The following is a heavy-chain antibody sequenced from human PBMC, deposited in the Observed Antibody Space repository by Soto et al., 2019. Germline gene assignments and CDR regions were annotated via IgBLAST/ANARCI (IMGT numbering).Heavy chain of an antibody. Sequence: PGGSLRLSCAASGFTFSSYSMNWLRQAPGKGLEWVSAISGSGGSTYYAASVKGRLTISRDNSKNTLYLQMNSLRAEDPAVYYCAKDRGGSTLLGMDVWRQGTTVTVSS. D-gene: IGHD1-26*01. CDR3: AKDRGGSTLLGMDV. CDR2: ISGSGGST. CDR1: GFTFSSYS. J-gene: IGHJ6*02. V-gene: IGHV3-23*01.